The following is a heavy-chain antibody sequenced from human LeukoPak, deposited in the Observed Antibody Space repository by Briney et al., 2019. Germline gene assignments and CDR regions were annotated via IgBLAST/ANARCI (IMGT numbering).Heavy chain of an antibody. V-gene: IGHV3-23*01. CDR3: AKHRQQWLDPDAFDI. CDR2: ISGSGGST. Sequence: PGGSLRLSCAASGFTFSSYEMNWVRQAPGKGLEWVSAISGSGGSTYYADSVKGRFTISRDNSKNTLYLQMNSLRAEDTAVYYCAKHRQQWLDPDAFDIWGQGTMVTVSS. CDR1: GFTFSSYE. D-gene: IGHD6-19*01. J-gene: IGHJ3*02.